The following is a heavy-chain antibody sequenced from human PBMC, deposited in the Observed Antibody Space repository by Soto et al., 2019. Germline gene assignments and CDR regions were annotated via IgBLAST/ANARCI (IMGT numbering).Heavy chain of an antibody. Sequence: SETLSLTYTVSGGSISSYYWSWIQQPPGKGLELIGYIYYSGSTNYNPSLKSRVTISVDTSKNQFSLKLSSLTAADTAVYYCAILNYGFWIGYFQPSNYYYMEVWGKGTTVNVSS. CDR2: IYYSGST. D-gene: IGHD3-3*01. CDR3: AILNYGFWIGYFQPSNYYYMEV. CDR1: GGSISSYY. V-gene: IGHV4-59*01. J-gene: IGHJ6*03.